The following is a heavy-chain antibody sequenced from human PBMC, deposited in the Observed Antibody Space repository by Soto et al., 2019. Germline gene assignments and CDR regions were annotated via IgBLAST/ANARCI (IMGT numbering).Heavy chain of an antibody. CDR2: INPILSMS. CDR3: ASSYGSGSRAFDY. CDR1: GDTFTCYS. J-gene: IGHJ4*02. V-gene: IGHV1-69*02. Sequence: QVQLVQSGAEVTSPGSSVKVSCKASGDTFTCYSINWVRQAPGLGLEWMGRINPILSMSNYAQRFKGRVTMTADKSTSTAYMELSSLRSEDTAIYYCASSYGSGSRAFDYWGQGALVTVSS. D-gene: IGHD3-10*01.